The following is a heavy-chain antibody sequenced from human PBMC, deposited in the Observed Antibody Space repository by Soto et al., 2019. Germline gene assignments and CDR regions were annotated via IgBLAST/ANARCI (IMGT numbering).Heavy chain of an antibody. CDR1: GFTFSSYG. D-gene: IGHD1-26*01. Sequence: QVQLVESGGGVVQPGRSLRLSCAASGFTFSSYGMHWVRQAPGKGLEWVAVIWYDGSNKYYADSVKGRFTISRDNSKNTLYLQMNSLRAEDTAVYYCARDPEVGAPPAEYFQHWGQGTLVTVSS. J-gene: IGHJ1*01. CDR3: ARDPEVGAPPAEYFQH. V-gene: IGHV3-33*01. CDR2: IWYDGSNK.